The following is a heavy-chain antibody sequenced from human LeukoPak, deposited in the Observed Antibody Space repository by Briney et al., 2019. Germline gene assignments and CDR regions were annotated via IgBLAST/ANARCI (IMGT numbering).Heavy chain of an antibody. J-gene: IGHJ4*02. V-gene: IGHV2-5*02. Sequence: ESGPTLVKPTQTLTLTCTFSGFSFRTSGVGVGWIRQPPSKALEWLALIYWDDDKRYSPSLKSRLTITKDTSKNQVVLTMTNMDPVDTATYYCAHSTLKEGYGSGWYVGKYDYWGPGTLVTVSS. CDR1: GFSFRTSGVG. D-gene: IGHD6-19*01. CDR2: IYWDDDK. CDR3: AHSTLKEGYGSGWYVGKYDY.